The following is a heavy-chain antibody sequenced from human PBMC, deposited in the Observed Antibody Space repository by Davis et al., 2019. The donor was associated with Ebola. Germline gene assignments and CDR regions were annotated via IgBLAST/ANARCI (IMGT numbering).Heavy chain of an antibody. CDR2: IYYRGTT. V-gene: IGHV4-39*01. J-gene: IGHJ4*02. Sequence: SETLSLTCTVSGGSISSNNYYWAWIRQPPGKGLDWIGSIYYRGTTYYTPSLKSRVTISVDTSNNQFSLKLTSVSAADTAVYYCATRRLSFEAIDYWGQGTLVAVSS. CDR1: GGSISSNNYY. D-gene: IGHD1-26*01. CDR3: ATRRLSFEAIDY.